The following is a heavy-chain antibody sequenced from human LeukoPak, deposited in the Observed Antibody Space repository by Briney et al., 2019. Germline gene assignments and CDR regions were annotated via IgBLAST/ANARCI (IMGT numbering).Heavy chain of an antibody. Sequence: PSETLSLTCTVSGGSISSYYWSWIRQPPGKGLEWIGYIYYSGSTNYNPSLKSRVTISVDTSKNQFSLKLSSVTAADTAVYYCAGSRYCGGDCPQTPFDYWGQGTLVTVSS. V-gene: IGHV4-59*01. J-gene: IGHJ4*02. CDR2: IYYSGST. CDR3: AGSRYCGGDCPQTPFDY. D-gene: IGHD2-21*02. CDR1: GGSISSYY.